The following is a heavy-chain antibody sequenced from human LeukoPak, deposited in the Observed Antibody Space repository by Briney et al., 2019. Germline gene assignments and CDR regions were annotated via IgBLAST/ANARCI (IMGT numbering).Heavy chain of an antibody. CDR1: GGSISSYY. J-gene: IGHJ6*02. D-gene: IGHD6-13*01. Sequence: SETLSLTCTVSGGSISSYYWSWIRQPPGKGLEWIGYIYYSGSTNYNPSLKSRVTISVDTSKNQFSLKLSSVTPADTAVYYCARDGAAAKHYYCYGMDVWGQGTTVTVSS. CDR3: ARDGAAAKHYYCYGMDV. V-gene: IGHV4-59*01. CDR2: IYYSGST.